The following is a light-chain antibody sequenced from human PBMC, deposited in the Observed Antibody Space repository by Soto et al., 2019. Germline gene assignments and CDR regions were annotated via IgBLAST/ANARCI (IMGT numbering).Light chain of an antibody. Sequence: DIQMTQSPSSLSASVGDRVTLTCRATQGISNHLAWDQQKPGKEPKLLVHAASTLQSGVPSRLSGCVSGTDFTLTLGSLQPEDVATYYCQKYNSALLFTFGPGTTVDIK. J-gene: IGKJ3*01. CDR1: QGISNH. V-gene: IGKV1-27*01. CDR3: QKYNSALLFT. CDR2: AAS.